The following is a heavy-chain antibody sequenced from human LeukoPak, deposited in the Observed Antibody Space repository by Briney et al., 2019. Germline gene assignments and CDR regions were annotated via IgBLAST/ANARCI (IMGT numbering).Heavy chain of an antibody. CDR2: IYYSGST. CDR3: ARARYSSSWKPFDY. J-gene: IGHJ4*02. V-gene: IGHV4-59*12. Sequence: SETLSLTCTVSGGSISSYYWSWIRQPPGKGLEWIGSIYYSGSTYYNPSLKSRVTISVDTSKNQFSLKLSSVTAADTAVYYCARARYSSSWKPFDYWGQGTLVTVSS. CDR1: GGSISSYY. D-gene: IGHD6-13*01.